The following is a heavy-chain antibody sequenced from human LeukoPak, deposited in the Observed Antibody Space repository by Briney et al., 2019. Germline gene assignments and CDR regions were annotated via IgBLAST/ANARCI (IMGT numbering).Heavy chain of an antibody. V-gene: IGHV1-18*01. CDR1: GYTFSRYG. D-gene: IGHD2-21*02. J-gene: IGHJ3*02. Sequence: ASVKVSCKASGYTFSRYGISWVRQAPGQGLEWVGWINTYNGNTNYGQKFQGRVTMTTDTSTSTAYMELRSLRSDDTAVYYCARRGRIVMVTAIPKDDAFDIWGQGTMVTVSS. CDR3: ARRGRIVMVTAIPKDDAFDI. CDR2: INTYNGNT.